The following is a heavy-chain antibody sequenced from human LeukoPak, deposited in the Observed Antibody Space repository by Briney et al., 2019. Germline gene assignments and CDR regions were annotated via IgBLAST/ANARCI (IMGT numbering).Heavy chain of an antibody. Sequence: GGSLRLSCAASRFTFSSYAVSWVSQAPGKGLEWVSAISGNGGSTYYADSVKGRFTISRDNSKNALYLQMNSLRAEDTAVYYCAKGRYCSGGSCYSIGNWFDPWGQGTLITVSS. CDR1: RFTFSSYA. J-gene: IGHJ5*02. V-gene: IGHV3-23*01. CDR3: AKGRYCSGGSCYSIGNWFDP. D-gene: IGHD2-15*01. CDR2: ISGNGGST.